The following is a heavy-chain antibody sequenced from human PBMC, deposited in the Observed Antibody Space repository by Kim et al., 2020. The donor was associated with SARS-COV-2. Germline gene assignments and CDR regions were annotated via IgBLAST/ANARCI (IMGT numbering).Heavy chain of an antibody. J-gene: IGHJ4*02. CDR1: GGTFSSYA. Sequence: SVKVSCKASGGTFSSYAISWVRQAPGQGLEWMGRIIPILGIANYAQKFQGRVTITADKSTSTAYMELSSLRSEDTAVYYCASLYCSGGSCLDYWGQGTL. V-gene: IGHV1-69*04. CDR2: IIPILGIA. D-gene: IGHD2-15*01. CDR3: ASLYCSGGSCLDY.